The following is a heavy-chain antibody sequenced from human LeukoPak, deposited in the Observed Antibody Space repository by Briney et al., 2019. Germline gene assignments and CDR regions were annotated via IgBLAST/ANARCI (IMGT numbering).Heavy chain of an antibody. J-gene: IGHJ4*02. D-gene: IGHD3-10*01. CDR1: GFTFSSYS. CDR3: AREYGSGSLDY. CDR2: ISSSTNYI. V-gene: IGHV3-21*01. Sequence: GGSLRLSCAASGFTFSSYSMNWVRQAPGKGLEWVSSISSSTNYIFYEDSVKGRFTISRDNAKNSLYLQMNGLRAEDTAVYYCAREYGSGSLDYWGQGTLVTVSS.